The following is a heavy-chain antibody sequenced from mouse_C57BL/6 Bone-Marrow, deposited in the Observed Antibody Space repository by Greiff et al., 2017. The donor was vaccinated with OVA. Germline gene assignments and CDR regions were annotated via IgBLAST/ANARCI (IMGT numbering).Heavy chain of an antibody. CDR3: ARPITTVVANWYFDV. CDR2: IHPNSGST. V-gene: IGHV1-64*01. Sequence: QVQLQQPGAELVKPGASVKLSCKASGYTFTSYWMHWVKQRPGQGLEWIGMIHPNSGSTNYNEKFKSKATLTVDKSSSTAYMQLSSLTSEDSAVYYGARPITTVVANWYFDVWGTGTTVTVSS. D-gene: IGHD1-1*01. CDR1: GYTFTSYW. J-gene: IGHJ1*03.